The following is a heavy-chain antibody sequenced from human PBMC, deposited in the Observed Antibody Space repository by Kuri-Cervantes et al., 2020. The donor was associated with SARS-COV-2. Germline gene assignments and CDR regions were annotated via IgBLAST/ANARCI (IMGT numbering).Heavy chain of an antibody. V-gene: IGHV4-59*01. CDR2: IYYSGGT. CDR1: GGSISSYY. D-gene: IGHD5-18*01. CDR3: ATSEDTARPWYFDL. J-gene: IGHJ2*01. Sequence: PETLSLTCTVSGGSISSYYWSWIRQPPGKGLEWIGYIYYSGGTNYNPSLKSRVTISVDTSKNQFSLKLISVTAADTAVYYCATSEDTARPWYFDLWGRGTLVTVFS.